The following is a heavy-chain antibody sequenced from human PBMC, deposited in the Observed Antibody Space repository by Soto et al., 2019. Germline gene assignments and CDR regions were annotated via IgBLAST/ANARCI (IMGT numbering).Heavy chain of an antibody. D-gene: IGHD3-10*01. Sequence: EVQLVESGGGLVQPGGSLRLSCAASGFTLSNYEMSWVRQAPGQGLEWISYIGTSDNMFYADSVKGRFTISRDSAKNSLYLQMNSLRAEDTAVYYCASPGPYYGSGSSLYYYGMDVWGQGTTVTVSS. CDR1: GFTLSNYE. V-gene: IGHV3-48*03. J-gene: IGHJ6*02. CDR2: IGTSDNM. CDR3: ASPGPYYGSGSSLYYYGMDV.